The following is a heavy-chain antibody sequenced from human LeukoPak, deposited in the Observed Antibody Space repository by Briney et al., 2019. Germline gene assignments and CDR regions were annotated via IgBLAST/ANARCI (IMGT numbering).Heavy chain of an antibody. D-gene: IGHD4-17*01. CDR3: ARSQYGDYAFDY. CDR1: GYTFTSYG. V-gene: IGHV1-18*01. CDR2: ISGYNGNT. Sequence: ASVKVSCKASGYTFTSYGISWVRQAPGQGLEWMGWISGYNGNTNYAQKLQGRVTMTTDTSTSTAYMELRSLRSDDTAVYYCARSQYGDYAFDYWGQGTLVTVSP. J-gene: IGHJ4*02.